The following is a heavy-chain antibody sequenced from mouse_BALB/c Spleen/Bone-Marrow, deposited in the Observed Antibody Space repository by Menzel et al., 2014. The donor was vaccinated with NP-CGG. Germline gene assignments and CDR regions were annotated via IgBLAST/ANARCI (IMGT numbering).Heavy chain of an antibody. Sequence: VKLMESGAELMEPGASVKISCKATGYTFSSYWIEWVKQRPGHGLEWIGEILPGSGSIKYNEKFKGKATFTADTSSNTAYMQLSSLTSEDSAVYYCASRYDTMDYWGQGTSVTVSS. CDR3: ASRYDTMDY. J-gene: IGHJ4*01. CDR1: GYTFSSYW. V-gene: IGHV1-9*01. CDR2: ILPGSGSI.